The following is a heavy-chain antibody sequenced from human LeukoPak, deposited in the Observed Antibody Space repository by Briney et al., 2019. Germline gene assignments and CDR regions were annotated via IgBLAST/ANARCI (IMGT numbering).Heavy chain of an antibody. V-gene: IGHV4-31*03. Sequence: SETLSLTCTVSSGSISSGGYYWSWIRQHPGKGLEWIGYIYYSGSTYYNPSLKSRVTISVDMSKNQFSLKLSSVTAADTAVYYCARVVQVPAVYFDFWGQGTLVTVSS. CDR2: IYYSGST. J-gene: IGHJ4*02. CDR3: ARVVQVPAVYFDF. CDR1: SGSISSGGYY. D-gene: IGHD2-2*01.